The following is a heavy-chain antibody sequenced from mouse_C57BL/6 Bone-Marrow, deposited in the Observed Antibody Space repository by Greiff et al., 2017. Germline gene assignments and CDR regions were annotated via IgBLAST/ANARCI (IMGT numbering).Heavy chain of an antibody. Sequence: VQLKQSGAELVRPGASVKLSCTASGFNIKDDYMHWVKQRPEQGLEWIGWIDPENGDTEYASKFQGKATITADTSSNTAYLQLSSLTSEDTAVYYCTTIYYGSSWYFDVWGTGTTVTVSS. CDR1: GFNIKDDY. CDR3: TTIYYGSSWYFDV. CDR2: IDPENGDT. J-gene: IGHJ1*03. D-gene: IGHD1-1*01. V-gene: IGHV14-4*01.